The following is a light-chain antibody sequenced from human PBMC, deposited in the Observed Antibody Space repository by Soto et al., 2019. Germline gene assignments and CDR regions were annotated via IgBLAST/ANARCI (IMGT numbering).Light chain of an antibody. V-gene: IGLV4-69*01. CDR3: QTWGTGIRV. CDR2: VNGDGSH. J-gene: IGLJ1*01. CDR1: SGHSSYA. Sequence: QPVLTQAPSASASRGASVNLTCTLSSGHSSYAIAWHQLQPEKGPRYLLKVNGDGSHNKGDGIPDRFSGSSSGAERFLTSSSLQSEDEADYYCQTWGTGIRVFGTGTKVTVL.